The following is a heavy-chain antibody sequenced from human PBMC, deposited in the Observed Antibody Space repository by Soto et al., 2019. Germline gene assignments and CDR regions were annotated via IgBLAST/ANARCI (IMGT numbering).Heavy chain of an antibody. CDR1: GGSISSSSYY. V-gene: IGHV4-39*01. Sequence: SETLSLTCTVSGGSISSSSYYLGWFRQPPGKGLEWIGSIYYSGSTYYNPSLKSRVTISVDTSKNQFSLKLSSVTAADTAVYYCASRRYYDFWSGYYPPPDYWGQGTLVTVSS. J-gene: IGHJ4*02. CDR3: ASRRYYDFWSGYYPPPDY. D-gene: IGHD3-3*01. CDR2: IYYSGST.